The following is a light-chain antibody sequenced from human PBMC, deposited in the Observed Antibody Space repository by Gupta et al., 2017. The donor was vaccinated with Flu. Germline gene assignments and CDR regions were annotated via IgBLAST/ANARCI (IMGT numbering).Light chain of an antibody. CDR2: NAT. Sequence: ETATLSCRASQRITSGYLAWYQQRPGQAPTLLIYNATSRAAGIPDRISGSDSGTDFSLTITSLEPEDFGVYYCQQYDSSPQSFGPGTRVAVK. CDR1: QRITSGY. CDR3: QQYDSSPQS. J-gene: IGKJ3*01. V-gene: IGKV3-20*01.